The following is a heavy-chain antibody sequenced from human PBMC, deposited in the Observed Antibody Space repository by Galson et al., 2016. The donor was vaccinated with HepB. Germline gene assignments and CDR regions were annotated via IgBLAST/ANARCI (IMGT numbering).Heavy chain of an antibody. J-gene: IGHJ3*01. CDR2: IYPDDSDT. D-gene: IGHD6-19*01. V-gene: IGHV5-51*01. Sequence: QSGAEVKKPGESLKISCKGSGYSFTSYWITWVRQMPRKGLEWMGIIYPDDSDTRYSPSFQGLVTISVDKSISTAYLQWSSLKASDTAMYYCARQKGSGWYDEIFDVWGQGTMVTVSS. CDR1: GYSFTSYW. CDR3: ARQKGSGWYDEIFDV.